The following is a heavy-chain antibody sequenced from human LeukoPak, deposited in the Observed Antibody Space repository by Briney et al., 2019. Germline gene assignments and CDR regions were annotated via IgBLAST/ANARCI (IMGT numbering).Heavy chain of an antibody. J-gene: IGHJ3*02. V-gene: IGHV1-18*01. CDR1: GYTFTSYG. Sequence: ASVKVSCKASGYTFTSYGISWVRQAPGQGLEWMGWISAYNGNTNYAQKLQGRVTMTTDTSTSTAYMEPKSLRSDDTAVYDCARPIGRFGSKVAFDIWGQGTMVTVSS. CDR3: ARPIGRFGSKVAFDI. D-gene: IGHD3-10*01. CDR2: ISAYNGNT.